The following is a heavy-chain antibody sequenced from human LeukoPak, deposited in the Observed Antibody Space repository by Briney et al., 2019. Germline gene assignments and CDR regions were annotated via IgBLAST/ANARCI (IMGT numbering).Heavy chain of an antibody. J-gene: IGHJ4*02. CDR2: IHYSGST. CDR3: ARVFSFYGGTYYGSRSLFDY. CDR1: GGSISTNIYY. V-gene: IGHV4-39*07. D-gene: IGHD3-10*01. Sequence: SETLSLTCAVSGGSISTNIYYWAWIRQPPGEGLEWIGNIHYSGSTYYNPSLKSRVTISIDTSNNQFSLKLSSVTAADTAVYYCARVFSFYGGTYYGSRSLFDYWGRGTLVTVPS.